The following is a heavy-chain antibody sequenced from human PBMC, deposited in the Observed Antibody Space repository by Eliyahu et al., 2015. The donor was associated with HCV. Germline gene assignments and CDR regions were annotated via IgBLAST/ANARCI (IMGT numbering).Heavy chain of an antibody. CDR3: ARDRDGGAYLGRRVRGQYFDL. D-gene: IGHD2-21*01. CDR1: GYSFLTYS. J-gene: IGHJ4*02. Sequence: QVQLVQSGAEVKKPGASVTVSCKASGYSFLTYSITWVRQAPGQGLEWMGWISTYNGNTKSGKKFQGRVTMTTDISTSTVYLELRSLKSDDTAVYYCARDRDGGAYLGRRVRGQYFDLWGQGTLVTVSS. V-gene: IGHV1-18*04. CDR2: ISTYNGNT.